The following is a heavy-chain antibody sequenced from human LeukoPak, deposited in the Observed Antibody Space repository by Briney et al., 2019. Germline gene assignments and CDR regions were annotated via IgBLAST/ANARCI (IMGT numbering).Heavy chain of an antibody. V-gene: IGHV3-21*01. Sequence: PGGSLRLSCAASGFTFSSYSMNWVRQAPGKGLEWISSISSSSSDIYYGGSVKGRFTISRDNAKDSVYLQMDSLRAEDTAVYYCARYWDTAMDYFYYYGMDVWGQGTLVTVSS. CDR3: ARYWDTAMDYFYYYGMDV. J-gene: IGHJ6*02. D-gene: IGHD5-18*01. CDR1: GFTFSSYS. CDR2: ISSSSSDI.